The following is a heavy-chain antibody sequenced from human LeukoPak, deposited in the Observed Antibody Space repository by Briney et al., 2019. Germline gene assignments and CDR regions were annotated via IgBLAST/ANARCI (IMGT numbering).Heavy chain of an antibody. CDR1: GFTFSSYA. J-gene: IGHJ5*02. V-gene: IGHV3-30*01. CDR3: ARETNKLGSQYFDP. CDR2: ISYDGSNK. D-gene: IGHD1-7*01. Sequence: QSGGSLRLSCAAPGFTFSSYAMHWVRQAPGKGLEWVAVISYDGSNKYYADSVKGRFTISRDNSKNTLYLQMNSLRAEDTAVYYCARETNKLGSQYFDPWGQGTLVTVSS.